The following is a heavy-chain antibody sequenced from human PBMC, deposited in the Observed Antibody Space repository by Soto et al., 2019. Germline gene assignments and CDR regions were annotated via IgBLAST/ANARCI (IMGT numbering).Heavy chain of an antibody. CDR3: ARNQYCSGNRCYSYYYYGMDV. CDR1: GGSISSGDYY. D-gene: IGHD2-15*01. V-gene: IGHV4-30-4*01. Sequence: SETLSLTCTVSGGSISSGDYYWSWIRQPPGKGLEWIGYIYYSGSTYYNPSLKSRVTISVDTSKNQFSLKLSSVTAADTAVYHCARNQYCSGNRCYSYYYYGMDVWGQGTTVTVSS. J-gene: IGHJ6*02. CDR2: IYYSGST.